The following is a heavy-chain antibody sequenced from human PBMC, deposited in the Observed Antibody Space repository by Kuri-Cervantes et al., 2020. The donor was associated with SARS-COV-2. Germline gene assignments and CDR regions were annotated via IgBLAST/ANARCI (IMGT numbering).Heavy chain of an antibody. J-gene: IGHJ4*02. Sequence: GGSLRLSCAASGFTFSSYGMHWVRQAPGKGLEWVAVISYDGSNKYYADSVKGRFTISRDNAKNSLYLQMNSLRDEDTAVYYCARDPVGGSYGVFDYWGQGTLVTVSS. CDR1: GFTFSSYG. D-gene: IGHD1-26*01. CDR2: ISYDGSNK. V-gene: IGHV3-30*03. CDR3: ARDPVGGSYGVFDY.